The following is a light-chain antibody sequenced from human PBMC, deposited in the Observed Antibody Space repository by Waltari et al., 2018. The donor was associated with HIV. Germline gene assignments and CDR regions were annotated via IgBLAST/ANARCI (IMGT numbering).Light chain of an antibody. J-gene: IGLJ3*02. CDR3: CSYVSEIVPCV. V-gene: IGLV2-23*02. CDR2: DVS. Sequence: QTALTQPASVSGSPGQSITISCTGTSSDVGAYNLVSWYQQHPGKAPRLIIYDVSERPAGVSNRVPGSKAGNTASLTISGLQAEDEADYYCCSYVSEIVPCVFGGGTKLTVL. CDR1: SSDVGAYNL.